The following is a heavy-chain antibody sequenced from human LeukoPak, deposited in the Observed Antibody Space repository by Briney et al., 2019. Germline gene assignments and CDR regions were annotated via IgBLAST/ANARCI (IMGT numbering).Heavy chain of an antibody. CDR2: IYYSGST. Sequence: SESLSLTCTVSGGSISSYYWSWIRQPPGKGLEWLGYIYYSGSTNYNPSLKSRVTISVDTSKNQFSLKLSSVTAADTAVYCCAREYQLLTYYYGMDVWGQGTTVTVSS. D-gene: IGHD2-2*01. J-gene: IGHJ6*02. CDR1: GGSISSYY. CDR3: AREYQLLTYYYGMDV. V-gene: IGHV4-59*12.